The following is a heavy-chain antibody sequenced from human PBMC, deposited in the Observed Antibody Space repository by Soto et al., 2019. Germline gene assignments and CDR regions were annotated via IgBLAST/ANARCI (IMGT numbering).Heavy chain of an antibody. CDR1: GYTFTSYG. V-gene: IGHV1-18*01. Sequence: ASVKVSCKASGYTFTSYGISWVRQAPGQGLEWMGWISAYNGNTNYAQKLQGRVTMTTDTSTSTAYMELRSLRSDDTAVYYCAIAVKALGGNLDWHAPWSQRTPVTVSA. CDR2: ISAYNGNT. CDR3: AIAVKALGGNLDWHAP. D-gene: IGHD3-3*02. J-gene: IGHJ5*01.